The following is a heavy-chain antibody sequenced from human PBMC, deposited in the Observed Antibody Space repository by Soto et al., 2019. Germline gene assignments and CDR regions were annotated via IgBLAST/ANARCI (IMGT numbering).Heavy chain of an antibody. V-gene: IGHV1-8*03. CDR3: AGVSDRARECYMRHY. CDR2: LNPNSGNT. Sequence: QVQLVQSGSEVKNPGASVKDSCKASGYTFTSYDINSPRQATGQGLDWMGWLNPNSGNTVYAQKFQGIVTITGNTSTSRVSSRLSGLKSDDTAVYYSAGVSDRARECYMRHYWSKGTLVIVS. J-gene: IGHJ4*02. D-gene: IGHD2-8*01. CDR1: GYTFTSYD.